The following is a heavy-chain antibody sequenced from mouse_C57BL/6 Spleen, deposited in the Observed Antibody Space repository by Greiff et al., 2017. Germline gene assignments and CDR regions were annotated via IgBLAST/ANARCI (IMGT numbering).Heavy chain of an antibody. V-gene: IGHV5-9-1*02. CDR2: ISSGGDYI. D-gene: IGHD2-1*01. J-gene: IGHJ3*01. Sequence: EVKLVESGEGLVKPGGSLKLSCAASGFTFSSYAMSWVRQTPEKRLEWVANISSGGDYIYYADTEKGRFTISRDNARNTLYLQMSSLKSEDTAMYYCTGGGEIYCGNPYVEFAYWGQGTLVTVAA. CDR1: GFTFSSYA. CDR3: TGGGEIYCGNPYVEFAY.